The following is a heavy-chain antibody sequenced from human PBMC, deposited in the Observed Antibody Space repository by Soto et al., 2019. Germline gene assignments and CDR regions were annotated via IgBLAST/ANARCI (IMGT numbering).Heavy chain of an antibody. V-gene: IGHV4-4*02. Sequence: QVQLQEWGPGLVKPSGTLSLTCAVSGGSISSSNWWTWVRQPPGKGLEWIGEIYHSGSTNYNPSLKDRVTIAVDKSKNQFSLKVTSVTAADTAVYYCAILLRCTYGMDVWGQGATVTVSS. CDR1: GGSISSSNW. CDR3: AILLRCTYGMDV. J-gene: IGHJ6*02. CDR2: IYHSGST. D-gene: IGHD2-8*01.